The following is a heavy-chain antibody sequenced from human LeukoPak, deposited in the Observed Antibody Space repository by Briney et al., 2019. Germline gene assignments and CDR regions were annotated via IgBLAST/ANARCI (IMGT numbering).Heavy chain of an antibody. CDR2: GDYSGGT. J-gene: IGHJ4*02. D-gene: IGHD6-19*01. CDR1: GDSFTSVIDY. CDR3: AGERGEEYSSGWYKTNYFYN. V-gene: IGHV4-39*07. Sequence: SETLSLTCTVSGDSFTSVIDYWAWIRQPPGKGLEWIASGDYSGGTYYNPSLESRVAISADMSKNQISLKLTSVTGADTAVYYCAGERGEEYSSGWYKTNYFYNWGQGIRVTVSS.